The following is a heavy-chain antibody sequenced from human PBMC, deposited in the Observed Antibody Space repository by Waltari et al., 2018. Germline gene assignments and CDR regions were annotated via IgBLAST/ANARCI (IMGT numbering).Heavy chain of an antibody. CDR1: GLNINYNY. V-gene: IGHV3-53*01. Sequence: EVQLVESGGGLIQPGGSLGLSCAASGLNINYNYMNWVRQAPGKGLEWVSVIYSGGRTDYPLSMKGRVTISRDTYKNLVFLEMKSLRAEDTAVYYCARGETAVLDYWGHGTLVTVSS. D-gene: IGHD6-6*01. CDR3: ARGETAVLDY. CDR2: IYSGGRT. J-gene: IGHJ4*01.